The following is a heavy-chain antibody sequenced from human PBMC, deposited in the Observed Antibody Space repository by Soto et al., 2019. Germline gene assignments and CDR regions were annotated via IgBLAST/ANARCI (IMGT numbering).Heavy chain of an antibody. J-gene: IGHJ4*02. D-gene: IGHD6-13*01. V-gene: IGHV1-2*02. Sequence: RASGKVSCKASGYTFTGYYMHWVRQAPGQGLEWMGWINPNSGGTNYAQKFQGRVTMTRDTSISTAYMELSRLRSDDTAVYYCARALSIAAAGTPTYWGQGTLVTVSS. CDR1: GYTFTGYY. CDR3: ARALSIAAAGTPTY. CDR2: INPNSGGT.